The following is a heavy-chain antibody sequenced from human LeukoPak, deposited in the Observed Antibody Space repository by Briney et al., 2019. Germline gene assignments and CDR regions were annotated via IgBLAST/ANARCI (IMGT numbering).Heavy chain of an antibody. Sequence: KPSETLSLTCTVSGGSISRYYWSWIRQPPGKGLEWIGYIYYSGSTSYNSSLKSRATISLDTPKNQFSLKLTSLTAADTGVYYCARSFDSRGYYYYGMDVWGQGATVTVSS. CDR3: ARSFDSRGYYYYGMDV. CDR1: GGSISRYY. CDR2: IYYSGST. J-gene: IGHJ6*02. D-gene: IGHD3-22*01. V-gene: IGHV4-59*01.